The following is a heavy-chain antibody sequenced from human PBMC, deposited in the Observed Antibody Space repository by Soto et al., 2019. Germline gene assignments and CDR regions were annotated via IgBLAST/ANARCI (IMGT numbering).Heavy chain of an antibody. CDR1: GGSISGYY. J-gene: IGHJ4*02. V-gene: IGHV4-59*12. Sequence: PSETLSLTCTVSGGSISGYYWSWIRQPPGKGLEWIGYIYYSGNTNYNPSLKSRVTISVDTSKNQFSLKLTSVTAADTAVYYCARDKITGLFDYWGQGTLVTVSS. CDR2: IYYSGNT. D-gene: IGHD2-8*02. CDR3: ARDKITGLFDY.